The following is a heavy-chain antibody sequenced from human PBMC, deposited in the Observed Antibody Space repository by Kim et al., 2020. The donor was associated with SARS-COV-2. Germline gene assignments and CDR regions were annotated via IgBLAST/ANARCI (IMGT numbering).Heavy chain of an antibody. CDR3: AIATRAVAGLYFDY. CDR2: SYDSCST. J-gene: IGHJ4*02. CDR1: GGSISSYC. D-gene: IGHD6-19*01. V-gene: IGHV4-59*08. Sequence: SETLSLTCTVSGGSISSYCWNWIRQPQGKGLEWIWYSYDSCSTNYNPSLKSRGTLSVDTSKNQFSLKLSSVTAADTAVDYCAIATRAVAGLYFDYWGQGTLVTVSS.